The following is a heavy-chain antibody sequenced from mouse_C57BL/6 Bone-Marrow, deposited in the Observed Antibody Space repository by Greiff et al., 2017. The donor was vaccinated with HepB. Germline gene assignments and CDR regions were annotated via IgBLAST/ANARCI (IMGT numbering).Heavy chain of an antibody. Sequence: VQLQQSGPELVKPGASVKIPCKASGYTFTDYNMDWVKQSHGKSLEWIGDINPNNGGTIYNQKFKGKATVTVDKFSSTAYMELRSLTSEDTAVYYCARGNDYSNYRYYAMDYWGQGTSVTVSS. J-gene: IGHJ4*01. CDR1: GYTFTDYN. CDR2: INPNNGGT. CDR3: ARGNDYSNYRYYAMDY. D-gene: IGHD2-5*01. V-gene: IGHV1-18*01.